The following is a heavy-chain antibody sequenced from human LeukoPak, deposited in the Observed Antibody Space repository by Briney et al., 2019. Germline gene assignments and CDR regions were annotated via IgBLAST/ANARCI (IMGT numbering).Heavy chain of an antibody. D-gene: IGHD2-2*01. CDR3: SRTLCGSSSCDAHEKDWFEP. Sequence: ASVKVSCKASGYTFTDCYIHWVRQAPGHGPEWMGWINPISGGTNYAHKSQGRVTMTRDTSISTAYLDLSGLRSDDTAVYYCSRTLCGSSSCDAHEKDWFEPWGQGTLVTVSS. CDR2: INPISGGT. V-gene: IGHV1-2*07. J-gene: IGHJ5*02. CDR1: GYTFTDCY.